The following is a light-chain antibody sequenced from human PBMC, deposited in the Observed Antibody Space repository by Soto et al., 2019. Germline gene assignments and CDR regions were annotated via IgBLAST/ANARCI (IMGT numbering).Light chain of an antibody. J-gene: IGKJ5*01. CDR1: QVISTS. CDR2: AAA. V-gene: IGKV1-9*01. Sequence: DIPLTQSPSFLSPSIGESVTITCRAGQVISTSLAWYQVKPGKAPKLLIYAAATLESGVPSRFSATVSETEFSLTITRLQPEDFATYYCQQLFDSPLTFGQGTRLEIK. CDR3: QQLFDSPLT.